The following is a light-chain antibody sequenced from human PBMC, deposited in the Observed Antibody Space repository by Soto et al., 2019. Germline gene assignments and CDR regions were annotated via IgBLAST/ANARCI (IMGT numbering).Light chain of an antibody. Sequence: EIVLTQSPGTLTLSPGEGATLSCRASQSISNTFLAWYQQKPGQAPRLLIYGASSRATGTPDRFSGSGSGTDFTLSISRLEPEDFAVYYCQQYGASPIYTFGQGTKLEIK. CDR2: GAS. CDR1: QSISNTF. CDR3: QQYGASPIYT. V-gene: IGKV3-20*01. J-gene: IGKJ2*01.